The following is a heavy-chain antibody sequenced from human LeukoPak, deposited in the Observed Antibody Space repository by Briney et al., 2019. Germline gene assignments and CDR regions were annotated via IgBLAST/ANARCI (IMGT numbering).Heavy chain of an antibody. CDR2: VDPEDGET. CDR1: GYTFTGYY. V-gene: IGHV1-69-2*01. CDR3: ASRLTMIAQDAFDI. D-gene: IGHD3-22*01. Sequence: GASVKVSCKASGYTFTGYYMHWVQQAPGKGLEWMGLVDPEDGETIYAEKFQGRVTITADTSTDTAYMELSSLRSEDTAVYYCASRLTMIAQDAFDIWGQGTMVTVSS. J-gene: IGHJ3*02.